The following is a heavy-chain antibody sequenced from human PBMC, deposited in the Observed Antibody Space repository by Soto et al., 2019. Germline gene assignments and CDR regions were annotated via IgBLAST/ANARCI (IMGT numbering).Heavy chain of an antibody. CDR3: ARDRQWMVPGNYYYGMDV. J-gene: IGHJ6*02. V-gene: IGHV1-2*02. D-gene: IGHD6-19*01. CDR2: INPNSGGT. CDR1: GYSFTGYY. Sequence: SVKLSCEAFGYSFTGYYLHWVRQSPGQGLEWMGWINPNSGGTNYTQKFQGRVTMTRDTSISTAYMELSRLRSDDTAVYYCARDRQWMVPGNYYYGMDVWGQGTTVTVSS.